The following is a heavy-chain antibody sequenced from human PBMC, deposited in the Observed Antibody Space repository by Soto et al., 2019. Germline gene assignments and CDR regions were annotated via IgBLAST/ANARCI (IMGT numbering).Heavy chain of an antibody. V-gene: IGHV1-69*12. CDR1: GGTFSSYT. CDR3: ARGNHRWLQLWYFDL. D-gene: IGHD5-12*01. CDR2: IIPIFGTA. Sequence: QVQLVQSGAEVKKPGSSVTVSCKASGGTFSSYTISWVRQAPGQGLEWMGGIIPIFGTANYAQKFQGRVTITADEYTSTAYMELSSLRSEETAVYYCARGNHRWLQLWYFDLWGRGTLVTVSS. J-gene: IGHJ2*01.